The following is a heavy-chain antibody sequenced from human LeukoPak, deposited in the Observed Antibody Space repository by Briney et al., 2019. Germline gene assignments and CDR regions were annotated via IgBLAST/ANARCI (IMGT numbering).Heavy chain of an antibody. CDR3: VGWGISGITNH. Sequence: GGSLRLSCAAPGFTFSNYWMIWVRQAPGKGLEWVANIKQDGSEKYYVDSVKGRFTISRDNAKNSLYLQMNSLRAEDTAVYYCVGWGISGITNHWGQGTLVTVSS. CDR1: GFTFSNYW. J-gene: IGHJ4*02. D-gene: IGHD1-7*01. V-gene: IGHV3-7*01. CDR2: IKQDGSEK.